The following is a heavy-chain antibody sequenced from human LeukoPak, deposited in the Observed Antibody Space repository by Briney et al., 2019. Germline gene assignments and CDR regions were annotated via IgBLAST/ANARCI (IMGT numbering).Heavy chain of an antibody. CDR2: IYHSGST. Sequence: SETLSLTCAVSGGSISTSDYSWSWIRQPPGKGLEWIGYIYHSGSTYYNPSLKSRVTISVDRSKNQFSLKLSSVTAADTAVYYCARVRASITIHHDAFDIWGQGTMVTVSS. J-gene: IGHJ3*02. V-gene: IGHV4-30-2*01. CDR1: GGSISTSDYS. D-gene: IGHD3-9*01. CDR3: ARVRASITIHHDAFDI.